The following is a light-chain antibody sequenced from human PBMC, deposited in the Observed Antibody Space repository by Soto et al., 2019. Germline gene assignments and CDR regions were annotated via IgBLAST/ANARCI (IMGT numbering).Light chain of an antibody. V-gene: IGLV2-8*01. CDR2: EVS. CDR3: SSYAGSDYV. Sequence: PSASGSPGQSVTISCTGTSSDVGGYNYVSWYQQHPGKAPKLMIYEVSKRPSGVPDRFSGSKSGNTASLTVSGLQAEDEADYYCSSYAGSDYVFGTGTKVTVL. CDR1: SSDVGGYNY. J-gene: IGLJ1*01.